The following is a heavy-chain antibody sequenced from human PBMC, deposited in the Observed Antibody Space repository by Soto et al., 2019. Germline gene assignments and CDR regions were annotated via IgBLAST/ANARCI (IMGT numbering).Heavy chain of an antibody. CDR3: ERTKYSMSCFDY. CDR1: GLSLSTDDVC. CDR2: IHWDDDK. J-gene: IGHJ4*01. V-gene: IGHV2-5*02. Sequence: SGPTLVNPTQTLTLTCTVSGLSLSTDDVCGGWSRQPPGKALDWLAVIHWDDDKRYSPSLKSRITITKDTHKNQVVLTMNNMDPVDTATYYCERTKYSMSCFDYWGDGAMVTVSS. D-gene: IGHD6-13*01.